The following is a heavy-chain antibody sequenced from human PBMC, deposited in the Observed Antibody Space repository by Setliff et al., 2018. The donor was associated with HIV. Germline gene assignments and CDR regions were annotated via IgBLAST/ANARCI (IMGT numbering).Heavy chain of an antibody. CDR1: GGSFGVYR. CDR2: IDSSGTT. D-gene: IGHD3-10*01. Sequence: LTCTISGGSFGVYRWSWIRQSAGRGLEWIGRIDSSGTTDYKPSLKGRVAISVDTSRNQFSLRVTSVTAADTAVYFCARDRHSSGLGSYGPWGPGILVTAPQ. CDR3: ARDRHSSGLGSYGP. V-gene: IGHV4-4*07. J-gene: IGHJ5*02.